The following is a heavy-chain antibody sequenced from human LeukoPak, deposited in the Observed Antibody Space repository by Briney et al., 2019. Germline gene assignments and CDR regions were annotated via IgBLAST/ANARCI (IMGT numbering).Heavy chain of an antibody. V-gene: IGHV4-39*01. Sequence: IPSETLSLTCIVSDGSISSRNYYWGLIRQPPGKGLEWIASFSFTGGTNCKPSLKSRVTISVDTSKNQFSLNLRSVTAADTAVYYCARHVEGTTRDTWGQGTMVTVSS. CDR2: FSFTGGT. CDR3: ARHVEGTTRDT. J-gene: IGHJ3*02. CDR1: DGSISSRNYY. D-gene: IGHD5-12*01.